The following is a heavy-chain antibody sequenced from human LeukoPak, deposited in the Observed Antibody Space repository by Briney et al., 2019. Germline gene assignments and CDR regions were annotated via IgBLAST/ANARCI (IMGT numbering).Heavy chain of an antibody. CDR2: IYYSGST. J-gene: IGHJ6*02. D-gene: IGHD3-22*01. V-gene: IGHV4-31*03. Sequence: SETLSLTCTVSGGSISSGGYYWSWIRQHPGKSLEWIGYIYYSGSTYYNPSLKSRLTISVDTSKNQFSLRLSSVTAADTAVYYCATDRSGYALMDVWGQGTTVTVSS. CDR3: ATDRSGYALMDV. CDR1: GGSISSGGYY.